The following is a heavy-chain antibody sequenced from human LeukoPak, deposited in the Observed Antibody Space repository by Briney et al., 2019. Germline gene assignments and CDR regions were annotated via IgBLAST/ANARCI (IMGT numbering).Heavy chain of an antibody. J-gene: IGHJ4*02. V-gene: IGHV3-7*01. CDR2: ILPGGKES. Sequence: GGSLRLSCVVSGYSFSTNMMTWVRQAPGKGLEWVAAILPGGKESYRVDSVRGRFTISRDNAKNSLFLQMNSLRVDDTAVYYCMSAHGYWGQGTLVTVSS. CDR3: MSAHGY. CDR1: GYSFSTNM.